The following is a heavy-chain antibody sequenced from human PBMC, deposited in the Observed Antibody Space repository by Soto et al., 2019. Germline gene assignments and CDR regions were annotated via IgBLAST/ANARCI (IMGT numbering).Heavy chain of an antibody. CDR2: ILPVFGTT. V-gene: IGHV1-69*06. CDR3: ARDPDEVVGTDYHYYGMDV. Sequence: QVQLVQSGAEVKKPGSSVKVSCKASGDTSSNCGVSWVRQAPGQGLEWMGGILPVFGTTTYARNFQGRITITADKSTSTVYMELTSLRSDDTATYYCARDPDEVVGTDYHYYGMDVWDQGATVTVSS. D-gene: IGHD1-26*01. J-gene: IGHJ6*02. CDR1: GDTSSNCG.